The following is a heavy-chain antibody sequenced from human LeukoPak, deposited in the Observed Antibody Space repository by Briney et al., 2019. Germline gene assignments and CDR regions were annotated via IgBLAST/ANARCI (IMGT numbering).Heavy chain of an antibody. CDR2: INEDGGGK. Sequence: PGGSLGLSCTASGFTFSSNWMTWVRQAPGKGLEWVANINEDGGGKYYVESVKGRFTISRDNARNSVHLELSNLRAEDTAVYYCATRRCSIAACRASSYRCFDFWGKGTTVIVSS. V-gene: IGHV3-7*01. CDR3: ATRRCSIAACRASSYRCFDF. D-gene: IGHD2-2*01. J-gene: IGHJ6*04. CDR1: GFTFSSNW.